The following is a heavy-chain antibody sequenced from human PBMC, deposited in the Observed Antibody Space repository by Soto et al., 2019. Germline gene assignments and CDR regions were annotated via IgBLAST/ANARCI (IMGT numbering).Heavy chain of an antibody. Sequence: SSVKVSCKASGGTFSSYAISWVRQAPGQGLEWMGGIIPIFGTANYAQKFQGRVTITADKSTSTAYMELSSLRSEDTAVYYCARDHTTYCSGGSCYSDLEYWGQGTLVSV. V-gene: IGHV1-69*06. D-gene: IGHD2-15*01. J-gene: IGHJ4*02. CDR2: IIPIFGTA. CDR1: GGTFSSYA. CDR3: ARDHTTYCSGGSCYSDLEY.